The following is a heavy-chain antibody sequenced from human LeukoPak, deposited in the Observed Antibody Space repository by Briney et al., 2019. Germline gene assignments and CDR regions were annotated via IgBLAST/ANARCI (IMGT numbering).Heavy chain of an antibody. CDR2: IIPIFGTA. CDR1: GGTFSSYA. V-gene: IGHV1-69*01. D-gene: IGHD5/OR15-5a*01. Sequence: SVKVSCKASGGTFSSYAISWVRQAPGQGLEWMGGIIPIFGTANYAQKFQGRVTITADESTSTAYMELSSLRSEDTAVYYCARGPRKSTIISPYFDYWGQGTLVTVSS. J-gene: IGHJ4*02. CDR3: ARGPRKSTIISPYFDY.